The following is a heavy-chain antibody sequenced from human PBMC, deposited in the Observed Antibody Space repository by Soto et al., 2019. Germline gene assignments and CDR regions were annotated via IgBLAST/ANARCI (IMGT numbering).Heavy chain of an antibody. CDR1: GGSISSYY. Sequence: SETLSLTCTVSGGSISSYYWSWIRQPPGKGLEWIGYIYYSGSTNYNPSLKSRVTISVDTSKNQFYLQLSSVTAADTAVYYCARARGYYDSSGCLFDYWGQGTLVTVSS. CDR3: ARARGYYDSSGCLFDY. J-gene: IGHJ4*02. CDR2: IYYSGST. D-gene: IGHD3-22*01. V-gene: IGHV4-59*01.